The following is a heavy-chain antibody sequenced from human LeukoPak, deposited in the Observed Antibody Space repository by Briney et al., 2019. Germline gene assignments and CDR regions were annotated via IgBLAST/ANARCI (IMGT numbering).Heavy chain of an antibody. CDR2: ISSSGSTI. J-gene: IGHJ4*02. D-gene: IGHD3-22*01. Sequence: TGGSLRLSCAASGFTFSSYWMSWVRQAPGKGLEWVSYISSSGSTIYYADSVKGRFTISRDNAKTSLYLQMNSLRAEDTAVYYCARVAPLGARDSSGYRAFDYWGQGTLVTVSS. V-gene: IGHV3-48*04. CDR3: ARVAPLGARDSSGYRAFDY. CDR1: GFTFSSYW.